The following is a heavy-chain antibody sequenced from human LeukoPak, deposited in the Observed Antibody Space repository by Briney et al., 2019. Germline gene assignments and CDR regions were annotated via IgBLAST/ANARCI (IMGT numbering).Heavy chain of an antibody. D-gene: IGHD3-22*01. CDR3: TTGYYYDSSGYLYYFDY. CDR2: IKSKTDGGTT. Sequence: GGSLRLSCAASGFTFSSYAMSWVRQAPGKGLEWVGRIKSKTDGGTTDYAAPVKGRFTISRDDSKNTLYLQMSSLKTEDTAVYYCTTGYYYDSSGYLYYFDYWGQGTLVTVSS. J-gene: IGHJ4*02. V-gene: IGHV3-15*01. CDR1: GFTFSSYA.